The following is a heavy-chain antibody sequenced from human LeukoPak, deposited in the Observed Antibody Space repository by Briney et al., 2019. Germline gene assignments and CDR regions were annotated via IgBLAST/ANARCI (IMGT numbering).Heavy chain of an antibody. Sequence: ETLSLTCTVSGGSISNYLWSWIRQSPGKGPEWIGYISSSGSTNYNPSLISRVTIFVDTSKNQFSLKLSSVTPADSAVYYCARDKSLRGNWFGNDYWGQGTLVTVSS. J-gene: IGHJ4*02. V-gene: IGHV4-59*01. CDR3: ARDKSLRGNWFGNDY. D-gene: IGHD3-10*01. CDR1: GGSISNYL. CDR2: ISSSGST.